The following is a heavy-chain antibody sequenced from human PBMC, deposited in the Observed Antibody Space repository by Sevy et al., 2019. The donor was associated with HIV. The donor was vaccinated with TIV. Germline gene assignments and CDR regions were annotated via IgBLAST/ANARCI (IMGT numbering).Heavy chain of an antibody. CDR2: LSYDGSNK. Sequence: GGSLRLSCAASGFTFSSYAMHWVRLAPDKGLEWVAVLSYDGSNKDYADSVKGRFTISRDNSKNPLYLQMNSLRAEDTAVYYCAIDGEMATIRDYFDYWGQGTLVTVSS. J-gene: IGHJ4*02. CDR3: AIDGEMATIRDYFDY. V-gene: IGHV3-30-3*01. CDR1: GFTFSSYA. D-gene: IGHD5-12*01.